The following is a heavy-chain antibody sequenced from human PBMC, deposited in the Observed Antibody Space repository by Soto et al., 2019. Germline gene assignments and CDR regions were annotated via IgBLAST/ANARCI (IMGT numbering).Heavy chain of an antibody. CDR3: ARDQYSSGWYRFFPN. CDR1: GYIFTNYY. V-gene: IGHV1-46*01. Sequence: QVQLVQSGAEVKKPGASVRVSCKASGYIFTNYYIHWVRQAPGQGLDWMGMIDPHAGTTTYAQKFQGRLTVTRDTSTNTVYMELSSLRSEDTAVYFCARDQYSSGWYRFFPNWGQGILVTVSS. J-gene: IGHJ4*02. CDR2: IDPHAGTT. D-gene: IGHD6-19*01.